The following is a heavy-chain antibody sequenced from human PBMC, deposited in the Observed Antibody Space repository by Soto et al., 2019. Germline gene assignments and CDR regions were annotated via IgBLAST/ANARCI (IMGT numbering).Heavy chain of an antibody. D-gene: IGHD2-21*01. CDR3: ARDVPDTSLFFYYYGMDV. J-gene: IGHJ6*02. Sequence: QVHLVQSGAEVRKPGASVKVSCKASGYSFTSYGISWVRQAPGQGLEWMGWISTDNGNTNYAHNLQGRVSMTIDPSTSTAYMERWSLGSVDTAVYYCARDVPDTSLFFYYYGMDVWGQGTTVTVSS. CDR1: GYSFTSYG. V-gene: IGHV1-18*01. CDR2: ISTDNGNT.